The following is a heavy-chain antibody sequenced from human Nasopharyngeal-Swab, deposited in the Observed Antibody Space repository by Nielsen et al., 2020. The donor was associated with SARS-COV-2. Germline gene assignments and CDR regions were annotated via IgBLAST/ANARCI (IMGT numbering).Heavy chain of an antibody. Sequence: WVRQAPGQGLEWMGGIIPIFGRANYAQKFQGRVTITADESTSTAYMELSSLRSEDTAVYYCARDQRRGYSGYDHTYFDYWGQGTLVTVSS. J-gene: IGHJ4*02. CDR3: ARDQRRGYSGYDHTYFDY. D-gene: IGHD5-12*01. V-gene: IGHV1-69*01. CDR2: IIPIFGRA.